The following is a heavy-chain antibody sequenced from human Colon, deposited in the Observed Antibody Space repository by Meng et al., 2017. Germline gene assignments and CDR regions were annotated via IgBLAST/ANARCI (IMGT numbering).Heavy chain of an antibody. Sequence: QEQQQESGQGLVKASQTLSLTCMVFGGCISGGGFDWSWIGQHPGKGLEWIGYIYYSGSTYYHPSLRSRVAISIDTSKNQFSLKLTSVTAADTAVYFCARTNYGDYNWFDPWGQGTLVTVSS. J-gene: IGHJ5*02. CDR2: IYYSGST. D-gene: IGHD4-17*01. V-gene: IGHV4-31*03. CDR3: ARTNYGDYNWFDP. CDR1: GGCISGGGFD.